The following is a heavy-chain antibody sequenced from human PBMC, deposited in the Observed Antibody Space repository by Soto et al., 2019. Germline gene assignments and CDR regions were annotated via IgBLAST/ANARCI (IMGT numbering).Heavy chain of an antibody. CDR3: ATTGTTPGDYYGMDC. J-gene: IGHJ6*02. D-gene: IGHD1-1*01. CDR1: GGSISGYY. Sequence: SETLSLTCTVSGGSISGYYWSWIRQPAGKGLEWIGRIYTSGSTNYNPSLKSRVTMSVDTSKNQFSLKLSSVPAADPAVYYCATTGTTPGDYYGMDCWGQGTTVT. CDR2: IYTSGST. V-gene: IGHV4-4*07.